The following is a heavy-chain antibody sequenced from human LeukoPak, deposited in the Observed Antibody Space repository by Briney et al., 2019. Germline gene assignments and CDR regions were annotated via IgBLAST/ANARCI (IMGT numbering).Heavy chain of an antibody. D-gene: IGHD6-13*01. CDR2: INHSGST. V-gene: IGHV4-34*01. CDR1: GGSFSGYY. Sequence: PSETLSLTCAVYGGSFSGYYWSWIRQPPGKGLEWIGEINHSGSTNYNPSLKSRVTISVDTSKNQFSLKLSSVTAADTAVYYCARSEIAAAGSVYYYYYMDVWGKGTTVTVSS. CDR3: ARSEIAAAGSVYYYYYMDV. J-gene: IGHJ6*03.